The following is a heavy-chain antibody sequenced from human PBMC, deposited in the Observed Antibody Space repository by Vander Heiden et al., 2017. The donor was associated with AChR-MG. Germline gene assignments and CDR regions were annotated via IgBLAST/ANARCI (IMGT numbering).Heavy chain of an antibody. Sequence: QVQLQESGPGRVKPAQTLSLTCTVPGGPISSGGYCWSSIRQRPGKGLEWIGYIYFSGSTYYNPSLKSRVTISVDTSKNQFSLKLSSVTAADSAVYYCARDDGSWSYPYWGQGTLVTVSS. D-gene: IGHD3-10*01. J-gene: IGHJ4*02. V-gene: IGHV4-31*03. CDR1: GGPISSGGYC. CDR2: IYFSGST. CDR3: ARDDGSWSYPY.